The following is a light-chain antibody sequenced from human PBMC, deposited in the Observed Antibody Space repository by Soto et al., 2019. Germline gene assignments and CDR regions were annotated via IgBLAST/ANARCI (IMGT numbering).Light chain of an antibody. V-gene: IGKV3-15*01. CDR3: QKYNNWPFY. CDR1: QGVTTN. CDR2: DVS. J-gene: IGKJ5*01. Sequence: EIVMAQAPVSLSVSPGERATLSWRAGQGVTTNFAWYQQKSGQSPRLLIYDVSIRATGVPARFSGTGSETDFTLTISGLQSEDSAVYFCQKYNNWPFYFGQGTRLEIK.